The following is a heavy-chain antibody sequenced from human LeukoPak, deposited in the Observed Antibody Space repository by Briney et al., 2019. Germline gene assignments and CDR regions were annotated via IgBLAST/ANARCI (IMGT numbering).Heavy chain of an antibody. V-gene: IGHV4-59*08. J-gene: IGHJ3*01. CDR3: ARRWVYDKRAFDA. CDR1: GGSISGTYY. CDR2: IYYTGTT. Sequence: SESLSLTCTVSGGSISGTYYWSWIRQPPGKGLEWIGYIYYTGTTDSNPSLKSRVTISLDTSKNQFSLNLSSVTAADTAVYYCARRWVYDKRAFDAWGQGTMVTVSS. D-gene: IGHD3-16*01.